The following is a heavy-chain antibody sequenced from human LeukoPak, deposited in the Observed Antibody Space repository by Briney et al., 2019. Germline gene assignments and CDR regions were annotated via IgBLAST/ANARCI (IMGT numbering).Heavy chain of an antibody. V-gene: IGHV1-2*02. CDR3: ARAIYSSSWYSRDLDY. Sequence: GASVKVSCKASGYTFTGYYMHWVRQAPGQGLEWMGWINPNSDGTNYAQKFQGRVTMTRNTSISTAYMELSSLRSEDTAVYYCARAIYSSSWYSRDLDYWGQGTLVTVSS. CDR1: GYTFTGYY. CDR2: INPNSDGT. D-gene: IGHD6-13*01. J-gene: IGHJ4*02.